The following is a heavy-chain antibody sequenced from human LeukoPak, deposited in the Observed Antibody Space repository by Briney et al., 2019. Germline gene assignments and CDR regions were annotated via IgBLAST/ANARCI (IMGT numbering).Heavy chain of an antibody. Sequence: GGSLRLSCAASGFTFSNYAMTWVRQAPGRGLEWVSGISGGGGGTYYADSVKGRFTIFRDNSKNTLYLQMNSLRAEDTAVYYCARRAAAGTRGDFQHWGQGTLVTVSS. V-gene: IGHV3-23*01. J-gene: IGHJ1*01. CDR2: ISGGGGGT. D-gene: IGHD6-13*01. CDR1: GFTFSNYA. CDR3: ARRAAAGTRGDFQH.